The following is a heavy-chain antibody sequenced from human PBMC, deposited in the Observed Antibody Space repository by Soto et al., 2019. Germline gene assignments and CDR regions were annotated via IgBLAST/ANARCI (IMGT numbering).Heavy chain of an antibody. J-gene: IGHJ4*02. CDR1: GGTFSSYT. CDR2: IIPIRGIA. CDR3: ARSTVEIRYFDWHYFDY. Sequence: QVQLVQSGAEVKKPGSSVKVSCKASGGTFSSYTISWVRQAPGQGHEWMGRIIPIRGIANYAQKFQGRVTITADKSTSTAYMELSSLRSEDTAVYYCARSTVEIRYFDWHYFDYWGQGTLVTVSS. D-gene: IGHD3-9*01. V-gene: IGHV1-69*02.